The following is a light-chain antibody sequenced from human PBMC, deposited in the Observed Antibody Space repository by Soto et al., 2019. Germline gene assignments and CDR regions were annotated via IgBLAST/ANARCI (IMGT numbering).Light chain of an antibody. CDR2: DAS. Sequence: EIVMTQSPATLSLSPGERATLSCRASQRVSSYLAWYQQKPGQAPRLLIYDASNRATGIPARFSGSGSGTEFTLTITSLEPEDFAVYYCQHRSNWLAFGGGTKVDIK. CDR1: QRVSSY. J-gene: IGKJ4*01. CDR3: QHRSNWLA. V-gene: IGKV3-11*01.